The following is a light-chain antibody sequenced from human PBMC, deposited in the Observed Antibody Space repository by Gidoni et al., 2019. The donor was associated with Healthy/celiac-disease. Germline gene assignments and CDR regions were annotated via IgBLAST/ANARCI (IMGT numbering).Light chain of an antibody. V-gene: IGLV2-14*03. CDR1: SSDVGGYNY. CDR2: DVS. CDR3: SSYTSSSTRV. J-gene: IGLJ3*02. Sequence: QSALTQPASVSGSPGQSITISCTGTSSDVGGYNYVSWYQQHPGKAPKLMIYDVSNRPSGVSTRFSGSNSGNTASLTISGLQAEDEADYYCSSYTSSSTRVFGGGTKLTVL.